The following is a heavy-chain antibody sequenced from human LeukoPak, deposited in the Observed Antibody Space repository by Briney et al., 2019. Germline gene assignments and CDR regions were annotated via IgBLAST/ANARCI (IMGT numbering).Heavy chain of an antibody. CDR2: MGSHGSIK. J-gene: IGHJ4*02. Sequence: GGSLRLSCAASGFTFNTYDIHWVRQSPGMGLEWVAYMGSHGSIKYYADSVRGRFSISRDTSRNTQYLQMNSLRPEDTAMYYCAKDGEVPGTSGFDSWGQGTLVTVSS. V-gene: IGHV3-30*02. D-gene: IGHD6-19*01. CDR1: GFTFNTYD. CDR3: AKDGEVPGTSGFDS.